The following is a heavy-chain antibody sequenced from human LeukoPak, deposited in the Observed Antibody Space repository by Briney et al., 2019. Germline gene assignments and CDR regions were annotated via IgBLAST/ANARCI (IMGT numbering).Heavy chain of an antibody. V-gene: IGHV3-53*01. CDR2: IYSGGST. CDR3: ARYCSGGSCYHDYDAFDI. Sequence: PGGSLRLSCAASGFTASSNYMSWVRQAPGKGLEWVSVIYSGGSTYYADSVKGRFTISRDNSKNTLYLQMNSLRAEDTAVYYCARYCSGGSCYHDYDAFDIWGQGTMVTVSS. CDR1: GFTASSNY. D-gene: IGHD2-15*01. J-gene: IGHJ3*02.